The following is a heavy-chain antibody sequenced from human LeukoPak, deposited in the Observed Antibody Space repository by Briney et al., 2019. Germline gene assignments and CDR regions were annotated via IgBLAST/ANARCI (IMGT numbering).Heavy chain of an antibody. V-gene: IGHV4-34*01. D-gene: IGHD3-9*01. J-gene: IGHJ4*02. Sequence: SETLSLTCAVYGGSFSGYYWSWIRQPPGKGLEWIGEINHSGSTNYNPSLKSRVTISVDTSKNQFSLKLSSVTAADTAVYYCARQYSVLRYFDWLLPPGYFDYWGQGTLVTVSS. CDR1: GGSFSGYY. CDR2: INHSGST. CDR3: ARQYSVLRYFDWLLPPGYFDY.